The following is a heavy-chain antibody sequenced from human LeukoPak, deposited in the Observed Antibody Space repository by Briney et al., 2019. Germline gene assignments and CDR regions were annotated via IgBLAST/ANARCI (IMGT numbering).Heavy chain of an antibody. CDR3: ARGGIMATISSYFDY. J-gene: IGHJ4*02. CDR2: INHSGST. D-gene: IGHD5-24*01. V-gene: IGHV4-34*01. CDR1: GGSFSGYY. Sequence: SETLSLTCAVYGGSFSGYYWSWIRQPPGKGLEWIGEINHSGSTNYNPSLKSRVTISVDTSKNQFSLKLSSVTAADTAVYYCARGGIMATISSYFDYWGQGTLVTVSS.